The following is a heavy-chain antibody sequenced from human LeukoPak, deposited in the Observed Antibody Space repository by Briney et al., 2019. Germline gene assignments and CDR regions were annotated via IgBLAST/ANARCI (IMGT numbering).Heavy chain of an antibody. V-gene: IGHV4-61*01. J-gene: IGHJ4*02. Sequence: SETLSLTCTVSGGSVSSGSYYWSWIRQPPGKGLEWIGYIYYSGSTNYNPSLKSRVTISVDTSKNQFSLKLSSVTAADTAVYYCARVRGSTSWHYFDYWGQGTLVTVSS. CDR3: ARVRGSTSWHYFDY. CDR1: GGSVSSGSYY. CDR2: IYYSGST. D-gene: IGHD6-13*01.